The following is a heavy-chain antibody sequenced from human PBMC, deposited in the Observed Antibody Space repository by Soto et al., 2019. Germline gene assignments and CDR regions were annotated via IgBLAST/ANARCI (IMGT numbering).Heavy chain of an antibody. Sequence: GGSLRLSCAASGFTFSSYEMNWVRQAPGKGLEWVSYISSSGGTIYYADSVKGRFTISRDNAKNSLYLQMNSLRAEDTAVYYCARDGAGHIVVVPAASPTGMDVWGQGTTVTVSS. CDR1: GFTFSSYE. J-gene: IGHJ6*02. V-gene: IGHV3-48*03. CDR3: ARDGAGHIVVVPAASPTGMDV. D-gene: IGHD2-2*01. CDR2: ISSSGGTI.